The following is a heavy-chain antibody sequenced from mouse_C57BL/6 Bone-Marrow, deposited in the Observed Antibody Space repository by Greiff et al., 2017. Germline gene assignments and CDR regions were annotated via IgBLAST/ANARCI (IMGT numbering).Heavy chain of an antibody. V-gene: IGHV1-81*01. J-gene: IGHJ2*01. CDR1: GYTFTSYG. CDR2: IYPRSGNT. D-gene: IGHD1-1*01. CDR3: ASHYYGSSYPFDY. Sequence: VQRVESGAELARPGASVKLSCKASGYTFTSYGISWVKQRTGQGLEWIGEIYPRSGNTYYNEKFKGKATLTADKSSSTAYMELRSLTSEDSAVYFCASHYYGSSYPFDYWGQGTTLTVSS.